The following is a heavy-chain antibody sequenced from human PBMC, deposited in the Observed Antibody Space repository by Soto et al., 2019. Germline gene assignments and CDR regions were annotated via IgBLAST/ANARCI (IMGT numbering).Heavy chain of an antibody. CDR1: CDSMTTYY. Sequence: QVQLQESGRGLVEPSETLSLTCTVSCDSMTTYYWSWIRQSAEKGLEWIGRISAKGTTTYIPSLKSRIALSIDTSKNQFSLNLKFVTAADTAVYFCARDQSGAADIWGQGTLVTVS. D-gene: IGHD7-27*01. V-gene: IGHV4-4*07. CDR3: ARDQSGAADI. J-gene: IGHJ3*02. CDR2: ISAKGTT.